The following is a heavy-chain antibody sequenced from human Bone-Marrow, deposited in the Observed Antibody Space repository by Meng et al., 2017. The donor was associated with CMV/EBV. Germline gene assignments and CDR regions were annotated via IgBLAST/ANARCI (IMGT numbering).Heavy chain of an antibody. CDR1: GFTFSSYG. Sequence: GESLKISCAASGFTFSSYGMHWVRQAPGKGLEWVAFIRYDGSNKYYADSVKGRFTISRDNSKNTLYLQMNSLRAEDTAVYYCARVGQQWLVRGDRFDPWGQGTLVTIFS. J-gene: IGHJ5*02. V-gene: IGHV3-30*02. CDR2: IRYDGSNK. CDR3: ARVGQQWLVRGDRFDP. D-gene: IGHD6-19*01.